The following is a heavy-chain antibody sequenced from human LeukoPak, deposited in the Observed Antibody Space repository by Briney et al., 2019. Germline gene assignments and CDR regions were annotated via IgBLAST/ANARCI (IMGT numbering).Heavy chain of an antibody. J-gene: IGHJ3*02. Sequence: SETLSLTCTVSGGSISSYYWSWIRQPPGKGLEWIGYIYYSGSTKYNPSLKSRVTISVDTSKNQFSLKLSSVTAADTAVYYCARHGNSYSAFDIWGQGTMVTVSS. CDR1: GGSISSYY. D-gene: IGHD5-12*01. V-gene: IGHV4-59*08. CDR3: ARHGNSYSAFDI. CDR2: IYYSGST.